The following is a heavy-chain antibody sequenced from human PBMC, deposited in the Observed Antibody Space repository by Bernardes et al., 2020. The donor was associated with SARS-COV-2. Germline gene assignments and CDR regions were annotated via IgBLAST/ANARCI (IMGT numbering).Heavy chain of an antibody. J-gene: IGHJ6*02. CDR1: GYTFTSYD. CDR2: MNPNSGNT. CDR3: ARVVGNMGQWLVQGYYYYYGMDV. Sequence: ASVKVSCKASGYTFTSYDINWVRQATGQGLEWMGWMNPNSGNTGYAQKFQGRVTMTRNTSISTAYMELSSLRSEDTAVYYCARVVGNMGQWLVQGYYYYYGMDVWGQGTTVTVSS. D-gene: IGHD6-19*01. V-gene: IGHV1-8*01.